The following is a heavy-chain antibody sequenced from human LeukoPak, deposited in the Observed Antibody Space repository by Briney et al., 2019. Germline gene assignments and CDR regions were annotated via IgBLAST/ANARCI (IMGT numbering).Heavy chain of an antibody. CDR1: GFTFSSYA. V-gene: IGHV3-23*01. CDR3: AKDPPDYDFWSGYAAFDY. D-gene: IGHD3-3*01. J-gene: IGHJ4*02. Sequence: GGSLRLSCAASGFTFSSYAMSWVRQAPGKGLEWVSAISGSGGSTYYADSVKGRFTISRDNSKNTLYLQMNSLRAEDTAVYYCAKDPPDYDFWSGYAAFDYWGQGTLVTVSS. CDR2: ISGSGGST.